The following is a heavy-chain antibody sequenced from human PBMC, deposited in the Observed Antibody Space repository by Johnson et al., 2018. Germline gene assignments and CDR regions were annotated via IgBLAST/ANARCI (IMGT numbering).Heavy chain of an antibody. CDR2: VCGSGGNT. J-gene: IGHJ5*02. V-gene: IGHV3-23*04. CDR3: AKDTTSSMSWFDP. CDR1: GFTFTTYG. Sequence: VQLVESGGGLVQPGGSLRLSSAASGFTFTTYGMSWVRQLPGKGLEWVSTVCGSGGNTWYADSVKGRFTISRDNSKNTVVLKMNSLRAEDTALYACAKDTTSSMSWFDPWGQGTLVTVSS. D-gene: IGHD1-14*01.